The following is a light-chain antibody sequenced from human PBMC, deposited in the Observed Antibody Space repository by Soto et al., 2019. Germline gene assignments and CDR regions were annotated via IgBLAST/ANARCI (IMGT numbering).Light chain of an antibody. V-gene: IGKV1-5*03. CDR1: QSISSW. CDR3: KQYNSYSRT. Sequence: DIQMTQSPSTLSASVGDRVTITCRASQSISSWLAWYQQKPGKAPKLLIYKASSLKSGVPSRFSGSGSGTEFTLTISSLQPDDFATYFCKQYNSYSRTFGQGTKVEIK. J-gene: IGKJ1*01. CDR2: KAS.